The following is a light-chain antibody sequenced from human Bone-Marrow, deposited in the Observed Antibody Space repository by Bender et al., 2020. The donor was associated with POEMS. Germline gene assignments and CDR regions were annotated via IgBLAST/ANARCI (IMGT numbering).Light chain of an antibody. J-gene: IGLJ2*01. Sequence: QSALTQPASVSGSPGQSITISCTGTSSDVGSYNVVSWYQQNPGKAPRLMIYEGNKRPSGVSNRFSGYKSGYTASLTISGLQAEDEADYYCCSYAGSRTLVFGGGTKLTVL. V-gene: IGLV2-23*01. CDR1: SSDVGSYNV. CDR3: CSYAGSRTLV. CDR2: EGN.